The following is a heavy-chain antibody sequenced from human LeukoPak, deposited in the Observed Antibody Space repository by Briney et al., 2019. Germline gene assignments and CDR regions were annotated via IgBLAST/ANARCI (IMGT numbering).Heavy chain of an antibody. Sequence: ASVKVSCKASGYIFTDYHMHWVRQAPGQGPEWMGWINPNNGGANYAQKFQGRVTMTRDTSITTAYMDLSRLRSDDTAVYYCARDYYDSSGYYPEYWGQGTLVTVSS. D-gene: IGHD3-22*01. V-gene: IGHV1-2*02. CDR3: ARDYYDSSGYYPEY. J-gene: IGHJ4*02. CDR2: INPNNGGA. CDR1: GYIFTDYH.